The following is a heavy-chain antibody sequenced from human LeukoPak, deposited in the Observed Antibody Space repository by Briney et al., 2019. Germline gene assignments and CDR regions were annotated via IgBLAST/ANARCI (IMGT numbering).Heavy chain of an antibody. V-gene: IGHV1-69*06. CDR1: GGTFSSYA. CDR2: IIPIFGTA. J-gene: IGHJ4*02. CDR3: ARDPFRYYGSGSYYGFYFDY. Sequence: GASVKVSCKASGGTFSSYAISWVRQAPGQGLEWMGWIIPIFGTANYAQKFQGRVTITADKSTSTAYMELSSLRSEDTAVYYCARDPFRYYGSGSYYGFYFDYWGQGTLVTVSP. D-gene: IGHD3-10*01.